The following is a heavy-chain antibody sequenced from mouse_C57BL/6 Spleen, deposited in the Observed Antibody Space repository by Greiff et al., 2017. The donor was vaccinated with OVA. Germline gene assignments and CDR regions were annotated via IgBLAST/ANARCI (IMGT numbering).Heavy chain of an antibody. CDR3: ASAITTVVGGDYAMDY. Sequence: PVSSVTISCKASGYTFTDYYINWVKQRPGQGLEWIGKLGPGSGSTYYNEKFKGKATLTADKSSSTAYMQLSSLTSEDSAVYFCASAITTVVGGDYAMDYWGQGTSVTVSS. V-gene: IGHV1-77*01. D-gene: IGHD1-1*01. J-gene: IGHJ4*01. CDR1: GYTFTDYY. CDR2: LGPGSGST.